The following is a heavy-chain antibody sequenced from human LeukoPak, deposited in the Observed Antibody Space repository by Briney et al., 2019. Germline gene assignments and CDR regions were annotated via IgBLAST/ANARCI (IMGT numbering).Heavy chain of an antibody. J-gene: IGHJ4*02. CDR2: MNPNSGNT. Sequence: GASVKVSCKASGYTFTSYDINWVRQATGQGLEWMGWMNPNSGNTGYAQKFQGRVTITRNTSISTAYMELSSLRSEDTAVYYRAIYGDYEGFDYWGQGTLVTVSS. D-gene: IGHD4-17*01. CDR1: GYTFTSYD. V-gene: IGHV1-8*03. CDR3: AIYGDYEGFDY.